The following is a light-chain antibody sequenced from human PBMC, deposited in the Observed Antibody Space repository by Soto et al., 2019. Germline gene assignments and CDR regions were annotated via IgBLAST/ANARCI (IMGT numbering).Light chain of an antibody. V-gene: IGKV3-20*01. J-gene: IGKJ1*01. CDR2: GAS. CDR1: QSISTTY. CDR3: QQYASRPWT. Sequence: EIVLTQSPGTLSLSPGERVTLSCRASQSISTTYLAWYQHKPGQAPRLLIYGASSRATGIPDRFSGSGSGTDFTLTISRLEPEDFAVYYCQQYASRPWTFGQGTKVDIK.